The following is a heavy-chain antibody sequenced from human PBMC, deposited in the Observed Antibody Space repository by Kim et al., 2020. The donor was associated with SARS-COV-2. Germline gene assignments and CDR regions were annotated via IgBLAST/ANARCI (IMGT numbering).Heavy chain of an antibody. Sequence: GGSLRLSCEPSGFSVTANYMSWVRQAPGKGLECVSVVYSGDRTFYADSVKGRFTSFRDISNNTMYLQMHSLRAEDTAIYYCAIVYGSGSYYFDNWCPGTVVTVSS. CDR3: AIVYGSGSYYFDN. CDR1: GFSVTANY. V-gene: IGHV3-66*01. D-gene: IGHD3-10*01. J-gene: IGHJ4*02. CDR2: VYSGDRT.